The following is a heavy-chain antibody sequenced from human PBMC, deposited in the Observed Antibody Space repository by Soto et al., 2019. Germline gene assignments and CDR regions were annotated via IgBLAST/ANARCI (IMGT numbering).Heavy chain of an antibody. CDR1: GFTFSSYS. CDR2: ISSSSSYI. V-gene: IGHV3-21*01. J-gene: IGHJ6*02. Sequence: PGGSLRLSCAASGFTFSSYSMNWVRQAPGKGLEWVSSISSSSSYIYYADSVKGRFTISRDNAKNSLYLQMNSLRAEDTAVYYCARDLGGYYGMDVWGQGTTVTVS. CDR3: ARDLGGYYGMDV.